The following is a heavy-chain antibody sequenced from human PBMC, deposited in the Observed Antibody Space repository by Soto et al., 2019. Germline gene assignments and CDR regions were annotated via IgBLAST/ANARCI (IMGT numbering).Heavy chain of an antibody. CDR1: GGYIRSSNW. CDR2: IYHSAST. Sequence: SETLSLTCAVSGGYIRSSNWWSCVRQPPGKGLEWIVGIYHSASTNYNPSLKSRVTISVDASTNQFSLKLRSVTAADTAVYYCPRIFTYYYDSRGHGGTFDSWGQGTMGTVSS. CDR3: PRIFTYYYDSRGHGGTFDS. D-gene: IGHD3-22*01. J-gene: IGHJ3*02. V-gene: IGHV4-4*02.